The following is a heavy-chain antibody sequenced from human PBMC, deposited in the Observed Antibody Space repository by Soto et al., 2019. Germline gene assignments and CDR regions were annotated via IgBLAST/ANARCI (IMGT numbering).Heavy chain of an antibody. CDR2: ISAYNGNT. Sequence: GASVKVSCKASGYTFTSYGISWVRQAPGQGLEWMGWISAYNGNTNYAQKLQGRVTMTTDTSTSTAYMELRSLRSDDTAVYYCARDGVVAAAGYYYYYYGMDVWGQGTTVTVS. V-gene: IGHV1-18*01. CDR1: GYTFTSYG. J-gene: IGHJ6*02. CDR3: ARDGVVAAAGYYYYYYGMDV. D-gene: IGHD6-13*01.